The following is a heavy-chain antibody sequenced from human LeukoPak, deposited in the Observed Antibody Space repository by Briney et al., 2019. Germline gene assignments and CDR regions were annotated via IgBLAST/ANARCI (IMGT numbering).Heavy chain of an antibody. CDR1: GYTFIGYY. Sequence: ASVKVSCKASGYTFIGYYMHWVRQAPGQGLEWMGWINPNSGGTNYAQKFQGWVTMTRDTSISTAYMELSRLRSDDTAVYYCARPYYYDSNSFDYWGQGTLVTVSS. CDR3: ARPYYYDSNSFDY. D-gene: IGHD3-22*01. J-gene: IGHJ4*02. V-gene: IGHV1-2*04. CDR2: INPNSGGT.